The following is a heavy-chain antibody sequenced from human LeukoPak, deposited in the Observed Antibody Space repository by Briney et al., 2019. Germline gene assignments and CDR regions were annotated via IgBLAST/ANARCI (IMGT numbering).Heavy chain of an antibody. Sequence: SETLSLTCTVSGGSISGYYWSWIRQPPGKGLEWIGEINHTGRVNYYPSLKSRVTISVDTSKNQFSLKLNSVTAADTAVYYCVRGAYCSGGNCYGTRFDPWGQGTLVTVSS. D-gene: IGHD2-15*01. CDR1: GGSISGYY. CDR3: VRGAYCSGGNCYGTRFDP. J-gene: IGHJ5*02. V-gene: IGHV4-34*01. CDR2: INHTGRV.